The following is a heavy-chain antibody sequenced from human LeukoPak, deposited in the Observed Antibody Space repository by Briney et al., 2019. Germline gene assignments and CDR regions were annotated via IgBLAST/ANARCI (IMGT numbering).Heavy chain of an antibody. J-gene: IGHJ4*02. Sequence: PGGSLRLSCAASGFTFSSYWMHWVRQAPGKGLAWVSRIKSDGITTTYADSVKGRFTISRDNAKNTLYLQMDGLRAEDTAVYYCTRHQGYGHNDYWGQGTLVTVSS. D-gene: IGHD5-18*01. CDR3: TRHQGYGHNDY. CDR2: IKSDGITT. V-gene: IGHV3-74*01. CDR1: GFTFSSYW.